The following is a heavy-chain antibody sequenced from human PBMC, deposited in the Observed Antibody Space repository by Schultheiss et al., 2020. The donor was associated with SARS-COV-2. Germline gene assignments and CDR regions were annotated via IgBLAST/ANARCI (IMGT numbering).Heavy chain of an antibody. CDR3: ARGMSMTTKRLDAFDF. D-gene: IGHD4-17*01. V-gene: IGHV3-21*04. CDR2: ISSSSSYI. CDR1: GFIVSSNH. Sequence: GGSLRLSCAASGFIVSSNHMSWVRQAPGKGLEWVSSISSSSSYIYYADSVKGRFTISRDNVKNSLYLQMNSLRPEDTAVYYCARGMSMTTKRLDAFDFWGQGTMVTVSS. J-gene: IGHJ3*01.